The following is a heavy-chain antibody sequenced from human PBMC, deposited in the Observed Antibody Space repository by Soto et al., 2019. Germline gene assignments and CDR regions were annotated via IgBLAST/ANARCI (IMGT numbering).Heavy chain of an antibody. J-gene: IGHJ4*02. Sequence: QVQLVESGGGVVQPGRSLRLSCAASGFTFSSYGMHWVRQAPGKGLEWVAVISYDGSNKYYADSVKGRFTISRDNSKNTLYLQMNSLRAEDTAVYYCAKDVDVVVVAPYYFDYWGQGTLVTVSS. CDR1: GFTFSSYG. V-gene: IGHV3-30*18. D-gene: IGHD2-15*01. CDR2: ISYDGSNK. CDR3: AKDVDVVVVAPYYFDY.